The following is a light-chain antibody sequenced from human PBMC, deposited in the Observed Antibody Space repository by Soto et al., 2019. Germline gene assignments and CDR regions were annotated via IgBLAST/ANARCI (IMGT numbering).Light chain of an antibody. V-gene: IGLV2-14*01. CDR3: SSYTITSALYV. CDR1: NGDICGYNY. J-gene: IGLJ1*01. Sequence: QSVLTQPASVSGSPRQTITISCTGTNGDICGYNYVSWYQQHPGKAPKLIIYGVSNRPSGVSTRFSGSKSGNTASLTISGLQADDYSDYYCSSYTITSALYVFGTGSEVTGL. CDR2: GVS.